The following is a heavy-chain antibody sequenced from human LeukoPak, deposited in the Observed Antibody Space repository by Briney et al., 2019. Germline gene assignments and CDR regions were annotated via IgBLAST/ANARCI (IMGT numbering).Heavy chain of an antibody. CDR3: ARARWQLVPYFDS. D-gene: IGHD6-6*01. J-gene: IGHJ4*02. V-gene: IGHV1-2*02. Sequence: ASVKVSCTASGYTFTDYYMHWVRQAPGQGLEWMGWINPNSGGTNFAQKFRGRVAMTRDTSISTAYLELGSLRSDDTAVYFCARARWQLVPYFDSWGQGTLVTVSS. CDR1: GYTFTDYY. CDR2: INPNSGGT.